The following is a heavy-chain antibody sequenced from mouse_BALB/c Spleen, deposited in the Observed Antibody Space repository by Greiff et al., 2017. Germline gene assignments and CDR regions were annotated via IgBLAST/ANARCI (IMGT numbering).Heavy chain of an antibody. CDR1: GFTFSSFG. CDR3: ASPYFDV. CDR2: ISSGSSTI. V-gene: IGHV5-17*02. Sequence: EVMLVESGGGLVQPGGSRKLSCAASGFTFSSFGMHWVRQAPEKGLEWVAYISSGSSTIYYADTVKGRFTISRDNPKNTLFLQMTSLRSEDTAMYYCASPYFDVWGAGTTVTVSS. J-gene: IGHJ1*01.